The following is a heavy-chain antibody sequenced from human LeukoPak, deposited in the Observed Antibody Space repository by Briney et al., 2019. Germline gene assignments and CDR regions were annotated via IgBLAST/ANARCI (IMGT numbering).Heavy chain of an antibody. CDR1: GYTFTSYY. J-gene: IGHJ4*02. CDR3: AREIYGSGSYEHDH. CDR2: INPSGGST. Sequence: ASVKVSCKASGYTFTSYYMHWVRQAPGQGLEWMGIINPSGGSTSYAQKFHGRVTMTRDTSISTTYMELSRLRSDDTAVYYCAREIYGSGSYEHDHWGQGTLVTVSS. D-gene: IGHD3-10*01. V-gene: IGHV1-46*01.